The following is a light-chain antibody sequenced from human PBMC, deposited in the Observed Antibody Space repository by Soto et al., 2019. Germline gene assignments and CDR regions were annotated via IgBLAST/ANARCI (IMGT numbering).Light chain of an antibody. Sequence: EVVMPQSPATLSVSLGDRATLSCRASQSVSSNLAWYQQKPGQAPRLLIYGASTRATGIPARFSGSGSGTEFTLTISSLEPEDFAVYYCQQRSNLPLTFGQGTRLEIK. V-gene: IGKV3-15*01. J-gene: IGKJ5*01. CDR1: QSVSSN. CDR3: QQRSNLPLT. CDR2: GAS.